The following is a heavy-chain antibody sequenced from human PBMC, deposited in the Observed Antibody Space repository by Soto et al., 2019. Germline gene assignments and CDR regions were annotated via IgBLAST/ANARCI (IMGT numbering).Heavy chain of an antibody. CDR2: IYWDGDK. V-gene: IGHV2-5*02. CDR3: AHVSITFPRFGP. Sequence: QITLKESGPTLVKPTQTLTLTCTFSGFSLSTSGVGMGWIRQPPGKALEWLALIYWDGDKRYSPSLKSRLTITKDTSKNHVVLTMTNMDPVDTGTYYCAHVSITFPRFGPWGQGTLVTVSS. J-gene: IGHJ5*02. D-gene: IGHD3-10*01. CDR1: GFSLSTSGVG.